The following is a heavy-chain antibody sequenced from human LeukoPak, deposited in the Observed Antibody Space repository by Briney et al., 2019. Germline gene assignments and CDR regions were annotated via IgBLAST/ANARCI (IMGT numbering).Heavy chain of an antibody. D-gene: IGHD1-1*01. J-gene: IGHJ4*02. Sequence: GGSLRLSCAASGFTFSSYSMNWVRQAPGKGLEWVSFISTSSLYIYYADSVKGRFTVSRNNARNSLYLQVNSLRAEDTAVYYCARDSDWNDGLDYWGQGTLVTVSS. CDR3: ARDSDWNDGLDY. V-gene: IGHV3-21*01. CDR2: ISTSSLYI. CDR1: GFTFSSYS.